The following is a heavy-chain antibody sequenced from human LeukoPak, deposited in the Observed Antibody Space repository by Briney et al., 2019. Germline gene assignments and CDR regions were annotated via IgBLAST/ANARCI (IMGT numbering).Heavy chain of an antibody. J-gene: IGHJ4*02. CDR3: ARGLIEYSSSSLSTPFDY. CDR2: ISYDGSNK. CDR1: GFTFSSYA. Sequence: GRSLRLSCVASGFTFSSYAMHWVRQAPGKGLEWVAVISYDGSNKYYADSVKGRFTISRDNSKNTLYLQMNSLRAEDTAVYYCARGLIEYSSSSLSTPFDYWGQGTLLTVSS. D-gene: IGHD6-6*01. V-gene: IGHV3-30*01.